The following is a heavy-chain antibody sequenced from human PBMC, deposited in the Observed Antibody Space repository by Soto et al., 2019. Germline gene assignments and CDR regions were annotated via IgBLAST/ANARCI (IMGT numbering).Heavy chain of an antibody. J-gene: IGHJ6*02. D-gene: IGHD5-12*01. Sequence: PSETLSLTFAVYGGSFSGYYWSWIRQPPGKGLEWIGEINHSGSTNYNPSLKSRVTISVDTSKNQFSLKLSSVTAADTAVYYCARDRYSGYDRRDYYYGMDVWGQGTTVTVSS. V-gene: IGHV4-34*01. CDR2: INHSGST. CDR3: ARDRYSGYDRRDYYYGMDV. CDR1: GGSFSGYY.